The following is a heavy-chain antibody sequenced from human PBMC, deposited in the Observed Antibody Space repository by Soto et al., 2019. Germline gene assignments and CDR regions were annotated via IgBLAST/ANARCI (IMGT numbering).Heavy chain of an antibody. Sequence: QVQLQESGPGLVKPSETLSLTCTVSGGSISGYYWSWIRQPPGKGLEWIGYIHYSGSTNYHPSLKRRIAISADTSQNQLALNLMSVTTADSAVYYCARDRGRTRAYYYGIDVWGQGTTVIVSS. CDR2: IHYSGST. J-gene: IGHJ6*02. CDR1: GGSISGYY. D-gene: IGHD3-10*01. CDR3: ARDRGRTRAYYYGIDV. V-gene: IGHV4-59*01.